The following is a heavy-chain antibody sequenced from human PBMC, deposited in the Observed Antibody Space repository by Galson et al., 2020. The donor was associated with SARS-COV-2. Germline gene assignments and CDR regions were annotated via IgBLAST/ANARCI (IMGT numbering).Heavy chain of an antibody. CDR3: ARADSHDYSNYPGDDY. V-gene: IGHV1-18*01. CDR1: GYTFTSYG. Sequence: ASVKVSCKASGYTFTSYGISWVRQDPGQGLEWMGWISAYNGNTNYAQKLQGRVTMTTDTSTSTAYMELRSLRSDDTAVYYCARADSHDYSNYPGDDYWGQGTLVTVSS. J-gene: IGHJ4*02. D-gene: IGHD4-4*01. CDR2: ISAYNGNT.